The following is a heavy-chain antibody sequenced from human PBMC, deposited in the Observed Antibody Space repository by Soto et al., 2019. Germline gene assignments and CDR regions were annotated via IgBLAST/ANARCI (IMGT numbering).Heavy chain of an antibody. CDR3: TRTIIFGRLGNGMDV. V-gene: IGHV3-21*01. J-gene: IGHJ6*02. CDR1: GFTFSSYS. Sequence: GGSLRLSCVASGFTFSSYSVNWVRQAPGMGLEWVTSISSASAYIYYADSVKGRFTIYRENAKNSLFLKMSSLEAEDTAIYYCTRTIIFGRLGNGMDVWAQGTRVTVSS. D-gene: IGHD3-16*01. CDR2: ISSASAYI.